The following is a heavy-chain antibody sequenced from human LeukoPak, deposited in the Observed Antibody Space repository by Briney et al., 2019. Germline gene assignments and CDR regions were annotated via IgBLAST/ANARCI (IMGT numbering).Heavy chain of an antibody. D-gene: IGHD3-22*01. CDR2: INWNGGST. CDR1: RFTFDDYG. J-gene: IGHJ4*02. Sequence: PGGSLRLSCAASRFTFDDYGISWVRQAPGKGLEWVSGINWNGGSTGYADSVKGRFTIFRDNTKNSLYLQMNTQSAEDTALYYCARDASYSSGLFDYWGQGTLVTVSS. V-gene: IGHV3-20*04. CDR3: ARDASYSSGLFDY.